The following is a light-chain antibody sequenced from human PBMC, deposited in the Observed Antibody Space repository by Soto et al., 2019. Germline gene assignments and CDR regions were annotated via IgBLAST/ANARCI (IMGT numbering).Light chain of an antibody. CDR2: DVS. V-gene: IGLV2-11*01. CDR3: CSYAGSYTFGVV. CDR1: SSDVGGYNY. J-gene: IGLJ2*01. Sequence: QSALTQPRSVSGSPGQSVTISCTGTSSDVGGYNYVSWYQQHPGKASKLMIYDVSKRPSGVPDRFSGSKSGNTASLTISGLQAEDEADYYCCSYAGSYTFGVVFGGGTKLTVL.